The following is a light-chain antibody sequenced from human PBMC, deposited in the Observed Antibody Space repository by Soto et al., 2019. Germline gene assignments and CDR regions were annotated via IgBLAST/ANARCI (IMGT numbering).Light chain of an antibody. Sequence: EVVLTQSPATLSLSPGERATLSCRASESVFGYLAWYQHKPGQAPRLLIYDASNRATGVPARFSGSGSRTDFTLTISSLEPEDFAVYYCQQRYRWPPITFGQGTRLDNK. J-gene: IGKJ5*01. CDR3: QQRYRWPPIT. V-gene: IGKV3-11*01. CDR1: ESVFGY. CDR2: DAS.